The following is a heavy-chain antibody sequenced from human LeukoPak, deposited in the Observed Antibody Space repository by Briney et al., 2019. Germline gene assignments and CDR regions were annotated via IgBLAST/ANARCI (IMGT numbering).Heavy chain of an antibody. V-gene: IGHV3-21*04. Sequence: GGSLRLSCAASGFTFSSYEMNWVRQAPGKGLEWVSSITSSGIYIYYADSVKGRFTISRDNAKNSLYLQMNSLRAEDAAVYFCAKAPVTSCRGAYCYPFDSWGQGTLVTVSS. J-gene: IGHJ4*02. CDR3: AKAPVTSCRGAYCYPFDS. CDR2: ITSSGIYI. CDR1: GFTFSSYE. D-gene: IGHD2-21*01.